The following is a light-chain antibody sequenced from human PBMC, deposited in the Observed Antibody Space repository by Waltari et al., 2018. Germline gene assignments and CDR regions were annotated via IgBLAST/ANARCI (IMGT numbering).Light chain of an antibody. CDR1: QSITTY. J-gene: IGKJ4*01. CDR2: AAS. Sequence: DIQMTQSPSSLSASVGDRVTITCRASQSITTYLNWYQQKPGKPPKLLIYAASSLQSGVPSRFSGSGSGTDFTLTISSLQPEDFATYYCQQSYNSPQTFGGGTKVEIK. CDR3: QQSYNSPQT. V-gene: IGKV1-39*01.